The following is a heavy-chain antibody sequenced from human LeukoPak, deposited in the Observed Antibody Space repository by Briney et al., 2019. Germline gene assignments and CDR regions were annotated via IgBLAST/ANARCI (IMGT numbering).Heavy chain of an antibody. CDR2: IFYSGSS. V-gene: IGHV4-59*08. J-gene: IGHJ6*02. Sequence: SETLSLTCAVSGGSMSRYYWSRIRQPPGKGLEWIGYIFYSGSSNYNPSLKSRVTISVDTSKNQFSLNLSSVTAADTAVYYCARTLDCSRSSCSYGMDVWGQGTTVTVPS. CDR1: GGSMSRYY. CDR3: ARTLDCSRSSCSYGMDV. D-gene: IGHD2-2*01.